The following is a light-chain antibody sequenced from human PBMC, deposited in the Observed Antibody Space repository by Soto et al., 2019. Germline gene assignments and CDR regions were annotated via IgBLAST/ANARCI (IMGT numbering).Light chain of an antibody. CDR3: MQALQPPWT. V-gene: IGKV2-28*01. CDR1: QSLLYSSGNNY. CDR2: LGS. J-gene: IGKJ1*01. Sequence: DIVMTQSPLSLPVTPGEPASISCRSSQSLLYSSGNNYLDWYLQKPGQSPQLLIYLGSNRASGVPDRFSGSGSGTDFTLKISRVEAEDVGVYYCMQALQPPWTFGQGTKVEIK.